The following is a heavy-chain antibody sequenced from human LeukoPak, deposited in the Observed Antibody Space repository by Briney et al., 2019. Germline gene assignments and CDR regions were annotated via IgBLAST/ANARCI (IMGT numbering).Heavy chain of an antibody. J-gene: IGHJ4*02. CDR3: ARDNVGATAFDS. D-gene: IGHD1-26*01. V-gene: IGHV3-33*01. CDR1: GYGFSSHG. Sequence: GGSLRLSCAVSGYGFSSHGMHWVRQAPGKGLEWVAVIWYDGSNKYYADSVKGRFTISRDNSKSTLYLQMNSLRAEDTAVYYCARDNVGATAFDSWGQGTLVTVSS. CDR2: IWYDGSNK.